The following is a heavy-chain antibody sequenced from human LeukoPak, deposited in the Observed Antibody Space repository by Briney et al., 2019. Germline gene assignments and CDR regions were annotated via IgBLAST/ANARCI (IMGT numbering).Heavy chain of an antibody. CDR2: ISGSGGST. D-gene: IGHD3-3*01. CDR3: VTDQYYDFWSGYPPGY. J-gene: IGHJ4*02. Sequence: GGSLRLSRAASGFTFSRYAMSWVRQATGKGLEWVSAISGSGGSTYYADSVKGRFTISRDNSKNTVYLQMNSLRAEDTAVYYCVTDQYYDFWSGYPPGYCGQGTLVTVSS. V-gene: IGHV3-23*01. CDR1: GFTFSRYA.